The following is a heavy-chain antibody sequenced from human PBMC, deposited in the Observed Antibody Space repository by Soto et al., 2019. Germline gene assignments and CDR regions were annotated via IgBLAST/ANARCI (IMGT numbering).Heavy chain of an antibody. CDR1: GFTFDDYA. CDR2: ISWNSGSI. V-gene: IGHV3-9*01. CDR3: AKAERYDIFPGGWFDP. J-gene: IGHJ5*02. D-gene: IGHD3-9*01. Sequence: GGSLRLSCAASGFTFDDYAMHWVRQAPGKGLEWVSGISWNSGSIGYADSVKGRFTISRDNAKNSLYLQMNSLRAEDTALYYCAKAERYDIFPGGWFDPWGQGTLVTVSS.